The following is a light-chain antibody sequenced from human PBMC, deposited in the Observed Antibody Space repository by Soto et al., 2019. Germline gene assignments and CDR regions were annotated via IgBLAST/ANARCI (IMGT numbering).Light chain of an antibody. J-gene: IGKJ4*01. V-gene: IGKV1-9*01. CDR1: QGVGRN. Sequence: DIQLTQSPSFLSASVGDRVTITCRASQGVGRNLAWYQQKPGRAPKLLISAASSLQSGVPSRFSGSGSGTEFTLTISCLQPDDFATYYCQQINDYPLTFGGATKVDSK. CDR3: QQINDYPLT. CDR2: AAS.